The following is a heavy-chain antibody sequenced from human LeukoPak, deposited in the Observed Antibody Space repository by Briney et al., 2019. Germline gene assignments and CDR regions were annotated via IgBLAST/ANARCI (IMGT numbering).Heavy chain of an antibody. CDR2: ISSSSSTI. CDR1: GFTFSSYS. Sequence: GGSLRLSCAASGFTFSSYSMNWVRQAPGKGLEWVSYISSSSSTIYYADSVKGRFTISRDNAKNTLYLQMNSLSTEDTAVYYCASGYSSDYGGNVYWGRGTLVTVSS. D-gene: IGHD4-23*01. V-gene: IGHV3-48*04. J-gene: IGHJ4*02. CDR3: ASGYSSDYGGNVY.